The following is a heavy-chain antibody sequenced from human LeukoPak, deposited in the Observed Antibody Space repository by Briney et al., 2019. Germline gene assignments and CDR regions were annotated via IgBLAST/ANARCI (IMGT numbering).Heavy chain of an antibody. J-gene: IGHJ6*02. V-gene: IGHV1-69*05. D-gene: IGHD2-15*01. CDR1: GGTFSSYA. Sequence: SVKVSCKASGGTFSSYAISWVRQAPGQGLEWMGGIIPVFGTANYAQKFQGRVTITTDESTSTAYMELSSLRSEDTAVYYCARDWFAVAAPSDYYYYGMDVWGQGTTVTVSS. CDR2: IIPVFGTA. CDR3: ARDWFAVAAPSDYYYYGMDV.